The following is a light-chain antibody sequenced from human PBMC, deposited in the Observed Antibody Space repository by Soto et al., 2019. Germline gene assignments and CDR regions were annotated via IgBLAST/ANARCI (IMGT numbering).Light chain of an antibody. V-gene: IGLV2-23*01. Sequence: QSALTQPASVSGSPGQSITISCTGTSSDVGSYNLVSWYQQHPGKAPKLMIYEGNKRPSGVSNRFSGSKSANTASLTISGIQTEYEADYYCCSYAGTNTFVFGTGTKLTVL. CDR2: EGN. CDR3: CSYAGTNTFV. CDR1: SSDVGSYNL. J-gene: IGLJ1*01.